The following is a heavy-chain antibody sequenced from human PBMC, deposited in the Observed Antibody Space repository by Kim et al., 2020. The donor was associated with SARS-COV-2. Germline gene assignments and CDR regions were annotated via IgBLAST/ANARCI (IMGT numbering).Heavy chain of an antibody. J-gene: IGHJ4*02. CDR1: GFTFSSYG. D-gene: IGHD3-22*01. Sequence: GGSLRLSCAASGFTFSSYGMHWVRQAPGKGLEWVAVIWYDGSNKYYADSVKGRFTISTDNSKNTLYLQMNSLRAEDTAVYYCARPYDSSGYGSFDYWGQGTLVTVSS. CDR2: IWYDGSNK. CDR3: ARPYDSSGYGSFDY. V-gene: IGHV3-33*08.